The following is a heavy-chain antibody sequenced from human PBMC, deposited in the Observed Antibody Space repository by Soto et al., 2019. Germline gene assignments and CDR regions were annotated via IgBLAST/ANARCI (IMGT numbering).Heavy chain of an antibody. Sequence: SETLSLTCTVSGGSISSGGYYWSWIRQHPGKGLEWIGYIYYSGSTYYNPSLKSRVTISVDTSKDQFSLKLSSVTAADTAVYYCASGTSRYYYYGMDVWGQGTTVTVSS. CDR1: GGSISSGGYY. CDR2: IYYSGST. CDR3: ASGTSRYYYYGMDV. V-gene: IGHV4-31*03. D-gene: IGHD6-13*01. J-gene: IGHJ6*02.